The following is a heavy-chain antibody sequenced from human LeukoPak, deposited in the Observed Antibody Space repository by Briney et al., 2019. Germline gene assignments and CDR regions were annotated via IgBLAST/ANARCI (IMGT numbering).Heavy chain of an antibody. D-gene: IGHD6-19*01. CDR3: ARGVAGTRDY. V-gene: IGHV3-7*05. CDR2: IKQDGSEK. J-gene: IGHJ4*02. CDR1: GFTFSSCW. Sequence: PGGSLRLSCAASGFTFSSCWMTWVRQAPGKGLEWVANIKQDGSEKYYVDSVKGRFTISRDNAKNSLYLQMNSLRVEDTAVYYCARGVAGTRDYWGQGTLVTVSS.